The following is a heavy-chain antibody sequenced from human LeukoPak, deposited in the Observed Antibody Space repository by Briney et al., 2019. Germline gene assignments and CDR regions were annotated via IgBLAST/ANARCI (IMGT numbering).Heavy chain of an antibody. Sequence: SVKVSCKASGGTFSSYAISWVRQAPGQGLEWMGGIIPIFGTANYAQKFQGRVTMTRDTSTSTVYMELSSLRSEDTAVYYCARESMEYSSGWYPFPFDYWGQGTLVTVSS. CDR2: IIPIFGTA. J-gene: IGHJ4*02. CDR1: GGTFSSYA. CDR3: ARESMEYSSGWYPFPFDY. V-gene: IGHV1-69*05. D-gene: IGHD6-19*01.